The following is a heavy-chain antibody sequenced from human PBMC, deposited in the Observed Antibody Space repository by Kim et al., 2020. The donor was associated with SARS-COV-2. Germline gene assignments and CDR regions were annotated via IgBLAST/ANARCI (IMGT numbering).Heavy chain of an antibody. D-gene: IGHD3-10*01. V-gene: IGHV3-21*01. J-gene: IGHJ4*02. Sequence: YYEDAVKGRFTISRDNAKNSLYLQMNSLRAEDTAVYYCAREVRGVKVSDYWGQGTLVTVSS. CDR3: AREVRGVKVSDY.